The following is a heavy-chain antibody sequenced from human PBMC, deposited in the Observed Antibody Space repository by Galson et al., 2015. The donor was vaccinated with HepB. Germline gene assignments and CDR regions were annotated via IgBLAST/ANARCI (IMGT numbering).Heavy chain of an antibody. CDR2: ISACNGNT. CDR1: GYTFTSYG. D-gene: IGHD3-22*01. Sequence: SVKVSCKASGYTFTSYGISWVRQAPGQGLEWMGWISACNGNTNYAQKLQGRVTMTTDTSTSTAYMELRSLRSDDTAVYHCARDEQWLLLRWGEPATTAWGQGTLVTVSS. J-gene: IGHJ4*02. V-gene: IGHV1-18*01. CDR3: ARDEQWLLLRWGEPATTA.